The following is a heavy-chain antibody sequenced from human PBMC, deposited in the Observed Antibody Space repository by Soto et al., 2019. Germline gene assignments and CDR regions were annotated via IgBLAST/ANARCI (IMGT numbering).Heavy chain of an antibody. D-gene: IGHD5-18*01. CDR2: ISYDGSNK. J-gene: IGHJ4*02. CDR3: ARGKIQLWTLGVY. Sequence: VAVISYDGSNKYYADSVKGRFTISRDNSKNTLYLQMNSLRAEDTAVYYCARGKIQLWTLGVYWGQGTLVTVSS. V-gene: IGHV3-30-3*01.